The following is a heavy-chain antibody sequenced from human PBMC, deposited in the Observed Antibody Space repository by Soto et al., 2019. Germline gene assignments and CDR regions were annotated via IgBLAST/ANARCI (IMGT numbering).Heavy chain of an antibody. J-gene: IGHJ4*02. CDR2: INAGNANT. CDR1: GYTFTNYH. V-gene: IGHV1-3*01. D-gene: IGHD3-10*01. Sequence: ASVKVSCKASGYTFTNYHMHWVRQAPGQRLEWMGWINAGNANTKYSQKFQGRVTITRDTSASTAYMELGSLRSEDTAVYYCARVGAGPYGYWGQGTLVTVSS. CDR3: ARVGAGPYGY.